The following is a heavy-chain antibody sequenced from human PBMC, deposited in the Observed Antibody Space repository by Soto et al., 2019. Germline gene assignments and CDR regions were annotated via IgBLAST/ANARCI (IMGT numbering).Heavy chain of an antibody. CDR1: GYTFSYDG. Sequence: ASVKVSCKASGYTFSYDGINWVRQAPVQGLEWMGWISAYNGNIEYAQKFQGRVTMTTDTSTSTAYMELRSLRSDDTAVYSCARGGPTSADYYYGMDVWGLGTTVTVSS. CDR3: ARGGPTSADYYYGMDV. D-gene: IGHD3-10*01. CDR2: ISAYNGNI. J-gene: IGHJ6*02. V-gene: IGHV1-18*01.